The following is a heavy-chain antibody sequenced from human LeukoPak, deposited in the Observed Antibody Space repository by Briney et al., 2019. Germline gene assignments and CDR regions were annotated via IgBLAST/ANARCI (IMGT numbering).Heavy chain of an antibody. J-gene: IGHJ4*02. V-gene: IGHV1-2*02. CDR2: INPNSGGT. Sequence: ASVKVSCKASGYTFIGYYMHWVRQAPGQGLEWMGWINPNSGGTNYAQKFQGRVTMTRDTSITTAYMEVSRLRFDDTAVYYCATAYGSGTDFYYWGQGTLVTVSS. D-gene: IGHD3-10*01. CDR1: GYTFIGYY. CDR3: ATAYGSGTDFYY.